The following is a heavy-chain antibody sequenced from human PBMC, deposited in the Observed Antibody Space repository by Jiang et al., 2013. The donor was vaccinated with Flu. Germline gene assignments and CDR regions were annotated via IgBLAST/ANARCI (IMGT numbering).Heavy chain of an antibody. J-gene: IGHJ4*02. CDR3: ASFIDSSGYYGHLTMFYFDY. V-gene: IGHV4-39*01. Sequence: LLKPSETLSLTCTVSGGSISSSSYYWGWIRQPPGKGLEWIGSIYYSGSTYYNPSLKSRVTISVDTSKNQFSLKLSSVTAADTAVYYCASFIDSSGYYGHLTMFYFDYWGQGTLVTVSS. D-gene: IGHD3-22*01. CDR2: IYYSGST. CDR1: GGSISSSSYY.